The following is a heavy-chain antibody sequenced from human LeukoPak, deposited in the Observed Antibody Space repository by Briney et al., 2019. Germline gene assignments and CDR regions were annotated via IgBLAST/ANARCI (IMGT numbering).Heavy chain of an antibody. CDR1: GGSISSYY. J-gene: IGHJ4*02. V-gene: IGHV4-59*01. D-gene: IGHD3-9*01. CDR2: IYYSGST. Sequence: SETLSLTCTVSGGSISSYYWSWIRQPPGKGLEWIGYIYYSGSTNYNPSLKSRVTISVDTSKNQFSLKLSSVTAADTAVYYRARDPWLFRGGLDYWGQGTLVTVSS. CDR3: ARDPWLFRGGLDY.